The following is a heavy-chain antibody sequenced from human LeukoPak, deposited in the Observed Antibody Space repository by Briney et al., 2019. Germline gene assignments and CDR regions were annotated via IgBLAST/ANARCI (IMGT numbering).Heavy chain of an antibody. J-gene: IGHJ4*02. CDR2: ISSSSSYI. CDR3: ARVAAADNYFDY. V-gene: IGHV3-21*01. Sequence: GGSLRLSCAASGFTFSSYSMNWVRQAPGKGLEWVSSISSSSSYIYYADSVKGRFTISRDNAKNSLYLQMNSLRAEDTAVYYCARVAAADNYFDYWGQGTLVTVSS. D-gene: IGHD6-13*01. CDR1: GFTFSSYS.